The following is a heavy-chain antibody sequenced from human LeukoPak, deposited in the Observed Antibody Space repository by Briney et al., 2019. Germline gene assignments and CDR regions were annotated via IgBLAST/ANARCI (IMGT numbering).Heavy chain of an antibody. CDR2: ISSSSSNI. CDR3: VRERFHGSGAPKFDL. D-gene: IGHD3-10*01. Sequence: GGSLRLSCAASGFTFSDYSMKWIRQAPGKGLELVSSISSSSSNIYYADSVKGRFIISRDNAMNSLYLQMNSLRVEDTAVYYCVRERFHGSGAPKFDLWGQGTLLTVSS. J-gene: IGHJ5*02. CDR1: GFTFSDYS. V-gene: IGHV3-21*01.